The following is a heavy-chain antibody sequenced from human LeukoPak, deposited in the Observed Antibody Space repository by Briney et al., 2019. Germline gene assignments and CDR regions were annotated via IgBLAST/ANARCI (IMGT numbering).Heavy chain of an antibody. CDR2: VYRGGST. V-gene: IGHV3-53*01. J-gene: IGHJ4*01. Sequence: PGGSLRLSCAASGFTVSYNYMSRVRQAPGKGLEWVSIVYRGGSTYYADSVKGRFTIPRDNSKNTLYLEMNSLRAEDTAIYYCARGGYNTSYYFDCWGQGTLVTVSS. CDR3: ARGGYNTSYYFDC. CDR1: GFTVSYNY. D-gene: IGHD1-14*01.